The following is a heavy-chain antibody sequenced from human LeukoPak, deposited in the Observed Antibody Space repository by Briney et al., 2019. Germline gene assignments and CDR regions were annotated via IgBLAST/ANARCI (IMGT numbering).Heavy chain of an antibody. J-gene: IGHJ4*02. CDR2: ISGSGGST. CDR1: GLTFSSYA. V-gene: IGHV3-23*01. D-gene: IGHD4-17*01. CDR3: AKSMTTVTTSGRVGY. Sequence: GGSLRLSCAASGLTFSSYAMSWVRQAPGKGLEWVSAISGSGGSTYYADSVKGRFTISRDNSKNTLYLQMISLRAEDTAVYYCAKSMTTVTTSGRVGYWGQGTLVTVSS.